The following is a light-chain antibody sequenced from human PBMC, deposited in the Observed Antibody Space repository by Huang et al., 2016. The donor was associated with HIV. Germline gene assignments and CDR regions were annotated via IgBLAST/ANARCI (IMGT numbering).Light chain of an antibody. CDR2: GAS. V-gene: IGKV3-15*01. CDR3: HQYNNWPPGT. J-gene: IGKJ1*01. Sequence: EMVMTQSPATLSVSAGERATLSCRASQSVSTDLAWYQQRPGQAPRLLIYGASPRATGIPARFSGSGSGTDFTLTISSLQSEDVALYYCHQYNNWPPGTFGQGTKVEIK. CDR1: QSVSTD.